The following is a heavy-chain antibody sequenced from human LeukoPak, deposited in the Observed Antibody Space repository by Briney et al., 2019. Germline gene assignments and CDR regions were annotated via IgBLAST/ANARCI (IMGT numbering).Heavy chain of an antibody. D-gene: IGHD3-9*01. V-gene: IGHV1-24*01. CDR2: FDPEGGET. CDR1: GYTLTDLS. CDR3: GIGRKFDWLLCHH. Sequence: ASVKVSCKISGYTLTDLSMHWVRQAPGKGLEWMGGFDPEGGETIYAQKSQGRLTITEDPSADTAYMELRSLSSEDTAVYYCGIGRKFDWLLCHHWGQGTLVTVSS. J-gene: IGHJ1*01.